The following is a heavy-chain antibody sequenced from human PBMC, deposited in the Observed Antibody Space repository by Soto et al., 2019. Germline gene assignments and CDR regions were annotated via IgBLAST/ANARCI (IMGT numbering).Heavy chain of an antibody. CDR3: ARARAYDFWSGQSREIFDY. D-gene: IGHD3-3*01. CDR1: GYTFTGYY. J-gene: IGHJ4*02. CDR2: INPNSGGT. Sequence: GASVKVSCKASGYTFTGYYMHWVRQAPGQGLEWMGWINPNSGGTNYAQKFQGWVTMTRDTSISTAYMELSRLRSDDTAVYYCARARAYDFWSGQSREIFDYWGQGTLVTVSS. V-gene: IGHV1-2*04.